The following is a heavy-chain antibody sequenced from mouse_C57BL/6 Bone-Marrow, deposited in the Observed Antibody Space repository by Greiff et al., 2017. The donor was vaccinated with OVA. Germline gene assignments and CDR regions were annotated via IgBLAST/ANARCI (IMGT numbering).Heavy chain of an antibody. J-gene: IGHJ1*03. Sequence: VQLQQSGAELARPGASVKLSCKASGYTFTSYGISWVKQRTGQGLEWIGEIYPRSGNTYYNEKFKGKATLTADKSSSTAYMELRSLTSEDSAVYFCARKRGNWYFDVWGTGTTVTVSS. CDR3: ARKRGNWYFDV. CDR2: IYPRSGNT. V-gene: IGHV1-81*01. CDR1: GYTFTSYG.